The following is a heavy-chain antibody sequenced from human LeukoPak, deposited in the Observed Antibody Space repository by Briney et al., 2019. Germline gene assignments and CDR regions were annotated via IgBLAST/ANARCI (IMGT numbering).Heavy chain of an antibody. Sequence: GGSLRLSCAASGFTFSSYGMHWVRQAPGKGLDWVAFIHHDGSNKYYADSVRGRFTISRDNAKNTLYLQMNSLRAEDTAVYYCARSGYDWGAYYYYMDVWGKGTTVTISS. CDR2: IHHDGSNK. D-gene: IGHD5-12*01. V-gene: IGHV3-30*02. J-gene: IGHJ6*03. CDR3: ARSGYDWGAYYYYMDV. CDR1: GFTFSSYG.